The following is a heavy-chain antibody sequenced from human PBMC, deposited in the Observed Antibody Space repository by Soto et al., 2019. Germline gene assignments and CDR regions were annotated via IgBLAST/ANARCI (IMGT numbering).Heavy chain of an antibody. V-gene: IGHV4-59*01. D-gene: IGHD6-13*01. J-gene: IGHJ5*02. CDR1: GGSISSYY. Sequence: NPSETLSLTCTVSGGSISSYYWSWIRQPPGKGLEWIGYIYYSGSTNYNPSLKSRVTISVDTSKNQFSLKLSSVTAADTAVYYCARDSMERNSGRNWYRGPFDPWGQGTLVTVSS. CDR2: IYYSGST. CDR3: ARDSMERNSGRNWYRGPFDP.